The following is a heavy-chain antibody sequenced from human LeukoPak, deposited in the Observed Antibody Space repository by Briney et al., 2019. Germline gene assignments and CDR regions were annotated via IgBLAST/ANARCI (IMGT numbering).Heavy chain of an antibody. J-gene: IGHJ5*02. CDR2: IYSGGNT. CDR3: ARGIQQLVPNNWFDP. V-gene: IGHV3-66*01. Sequence: GGSLRLSCAASGFTVSSNYMTWVRKAPGKGLEWVSIIYSGGNTYYADSVKGRFTMSRDNSKNTLYLQMNSLRAEDTAVYYCARGIQQLVPNNWFDPWGQGTLVTVSS. D-gene: IGHD6-13*01. CDR1: GFTVSSNY.